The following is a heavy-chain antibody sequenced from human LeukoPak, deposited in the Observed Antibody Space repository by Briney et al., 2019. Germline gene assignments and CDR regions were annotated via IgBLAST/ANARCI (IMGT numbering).Heavy chain of an antibody. CDR2: ISGRTGGT. J-gene: IGHJ4*02. Sequence: GGSLRLSCAASGFTFNTNAMSWVRQAPGKGLEWVAAISGRTGGTYYADSVKGRFTISRDNSKSTLYLQMDSLRAEDTAVYYCAKCGNSGCHLIDYWGQGTLVTVSS. V-gene: IGHV3-23*01. CDR3: AKCGNSGCHLIDY. CDR1: GFTFNTNA. D-gene: IGHD5-12*01.